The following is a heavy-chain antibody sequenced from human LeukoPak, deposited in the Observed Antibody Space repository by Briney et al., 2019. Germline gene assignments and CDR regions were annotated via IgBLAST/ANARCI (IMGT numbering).Heavy chain of an antibody. CDR3: ARDQVTADSSGYYASGYFQH. CDR2: INPSGGSA. D-gene: IGHD3-22*01. CDR1: GYTFTSYA. V-gene: IGHV1-46*01. Sequence: ASVKVSCKASGYTFTSYAMNWVRQAPGQGLEWMGIINPSGGSASYAQKFQGRVTMTRDTSTSTVYMELSSLRSEDTAVYYCARDQVTADSSGYYASGYFQHWGQGTLVTVSS. J-gene: IGHJ1*01.